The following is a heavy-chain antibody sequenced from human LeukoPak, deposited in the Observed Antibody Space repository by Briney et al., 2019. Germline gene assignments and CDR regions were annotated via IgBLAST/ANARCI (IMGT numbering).Heavy chain of an antibody. CDR2: IYHSGST. J-gene: IGHJ4*02. CDR1: GGSISSSNW. CDR3: ARNDDYGDYFDY. Sequence: SETLSLTCAVSGGSISSSNWWSWVRQSPGKGLEWIGEIYHSGSTNYNPSLKSRVTMSVDKSKNQFSLKLSSVTAADTAVYYCARNDDYGDYFDYWGQGTLVTVSS. D-gene: IGHD4-17*01. V-gene: IGHV4-4*02.